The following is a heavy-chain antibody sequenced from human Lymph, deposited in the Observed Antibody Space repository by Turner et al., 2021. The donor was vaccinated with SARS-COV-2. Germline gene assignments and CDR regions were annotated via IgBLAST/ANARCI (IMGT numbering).Heavy chain of an antibody. CDR1: GFTVSSNY. J-gene: IGHJ6*02. CDR2: IYSGGST. D-gene: IGHD1-1*01. Sequence: EVQLVETGGGLIQPGGSLRLSCAASGFTVSSNYMTWVRQAPGKGLEWVSLIYSGGSTYYADSVKGRFTISRDNSKNTLYLQMNSLRAEDTAIHYCARDLQLYGMDVWGQGTTVTVSS. V-gene: IGHV3-53*02. CDR3: ARDLQLYGMDV.